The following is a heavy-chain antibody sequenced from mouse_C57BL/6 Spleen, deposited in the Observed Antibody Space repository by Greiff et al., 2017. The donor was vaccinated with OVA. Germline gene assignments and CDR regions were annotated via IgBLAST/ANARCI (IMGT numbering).Heavy chain of an antibody. CDR3: ARKGTQGYFDV. CDR2: IDTSDSET. Sequence: QVQLQQPGAELVRPGSSVKLSCKASGYTFTSYWMHWVKQRPIQGLEWIGNIDTSDSETHYNQKFKDKATLTVDKSSSTAYMQLSSLTSEDSAVYYCARKGTQGYFDVWGTGTTVTVSS. J-gene: IGHJ1*03. V-gene: IGHV1-52*01. CDR1: GYTFTSYW. D-gene: IGHD3-3*01.